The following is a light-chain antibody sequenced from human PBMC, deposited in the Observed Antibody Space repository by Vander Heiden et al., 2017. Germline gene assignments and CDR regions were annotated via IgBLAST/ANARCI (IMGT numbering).Light chain of an antibody. CDR3: QSFNTYPRG. Sequence: AIQLTQSPSSLSASVRDRVTITCRASQVISSASLKLLIYHASNLESGVPSSVSGSGSGTDLTLAISTLQAKDFATHHYQSFNTYPRGFGPGGKVDVK. CDR1: QVISSA. CDR2: HAS. V-gene: IGKV1-13*01. J-gene: IGKJ3*01.